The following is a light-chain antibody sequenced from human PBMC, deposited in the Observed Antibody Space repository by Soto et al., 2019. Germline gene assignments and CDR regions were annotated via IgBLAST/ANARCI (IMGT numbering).Light chain of an antibody. V-gene: IGLV2-14*01. Sequence: QSALTQPASVSGSPGQSITISCAGSRSDVGGYNYVSWHQQHPGKAPKLIIYEVSYRPSGVSNRFSGSKSGSTASLTISGLQAEDEADYYCSSLTTSSSLVVFGGGTKLTVL. CDR1: RSDVGGYNY. CDR2: EVS. CDR3: SSLTTSSSLVV. J-gene: IGLJ2*01.